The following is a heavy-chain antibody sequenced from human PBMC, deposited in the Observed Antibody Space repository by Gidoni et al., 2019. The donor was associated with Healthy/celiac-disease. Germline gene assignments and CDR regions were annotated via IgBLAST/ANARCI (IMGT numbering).Heavy chain of an antibody. J-gene: IGHJ4*02. Sequence: EVPLLESGGGLLQPGGSLRLSCAASGFTFSSFAMIWVRQAPGKGLEWVSAISGSGGSTYYADSVKGRFTISRDKSKNTLYLQMNSLRAEDTAVYYCARPIWKRGLWTDDSSGYKDYWGQGTLVTVSS. D-gene: IGHD3-22*01. CDR2: ISGSGGST. V-gene: IGHV3-23*01. CDR3: ARPIWKRGLWTDDSSGYKDY. CDR1: GFTFSSFA.